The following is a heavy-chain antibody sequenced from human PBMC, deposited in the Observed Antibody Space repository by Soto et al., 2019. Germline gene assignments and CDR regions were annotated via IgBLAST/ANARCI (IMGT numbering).Heavy chain of an antibody. CDR1: GYTFTSYY. CDR3: AIEVGRSNQFDL. CDR2: INPSGGST. D-gene: IGHD6-13*01. Sequence: ASVKVSCKASGYTFTSYYMHWVRQAPGQGLEWMGIINPSGGSTSYAQKFQGRVTMTRDTSTSTVYMELRSLRSEDTAVYYCAIEVGRSNQFDLWGQGTMVTVSS. V-gene: IGHV1-46*01. J-gene: IGHJ5*02.